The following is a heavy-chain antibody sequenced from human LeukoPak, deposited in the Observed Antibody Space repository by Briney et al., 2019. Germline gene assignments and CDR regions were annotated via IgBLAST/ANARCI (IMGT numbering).Heavy chain of an antibody. CDR2: MYSGGGT. CDR3: ARHMGNSGYEHFAY. V-gene: IGHV4-39*01. D-gene: IGHD5-12*01. CDR1: GGSISSSGYY. J-gene: IGHJ4*02. Sequence: PSETLSLTCTVSGGSISSSGYYWGWIRQPPGKGLEWIGSMYSGGGTYYNASLMSRITFSVDTSKNQCSLKLSSVTAADTAVYYCARHMGNSGYEHFAYWGQGTLVTVSS.